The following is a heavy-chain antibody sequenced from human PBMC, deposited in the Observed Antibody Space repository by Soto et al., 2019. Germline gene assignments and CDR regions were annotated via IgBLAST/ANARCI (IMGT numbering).Heavy chain of an antibody. CDR2: IYSGGYT. Sequence: EVQLVESGGGLIQPGGSLRLSCAVSGFTVSNNYMSWVRQAPGKGLEGVSVIYSGGYTAYGDSVKGRFTISRDNSNNPLYLQKNREGPATAAVFSGATPPGGGGYWGQGTLVTVSS. J-gene: IGHJ4*02. D-gene: IGHD3-10*01. CDR3: ATPPGGGGY. CDR1: GFTVSNNY. V-gene: IGHV3-53*01.